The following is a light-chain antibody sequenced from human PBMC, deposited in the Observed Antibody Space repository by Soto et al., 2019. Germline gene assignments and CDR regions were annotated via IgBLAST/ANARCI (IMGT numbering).Light chain of an antibody. J-gene: IGKJ3*01. V-gene: IGKV3-20*01. CDR2: GAS. CDR3: QRYGSSPFT. Sequence: EIVLTQSPGTLSLSPGERATLSCRASQSVSSSYLAWYQQKPGQAPRLLIYGASSSATGIPDRFSGSGSGTDFTLTISRLETEDFAVYYCQRYGSSPFTFGPGTKVDIK. CDR1: QSVSSSY.